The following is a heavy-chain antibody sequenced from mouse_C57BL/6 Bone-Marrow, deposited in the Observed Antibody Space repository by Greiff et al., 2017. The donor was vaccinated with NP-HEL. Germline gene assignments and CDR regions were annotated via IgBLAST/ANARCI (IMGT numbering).Heavy chain of an antibody. Sequence: EVMLVESGGGLVQPGGSLKLSCAASGFTFSDYGMAWVRQAPRKGPEWVAFISNLAYSIYYADTVTGRITISRENAKNTLYLEMSSLRSEDTAMYYCARGSIYYDYHYYAMDYWGQGTSGTVSS. J-gene: IGHJ4*01. CDR2: ISNLAYSI. CDR3: ARGSIYYDYHYYAMDY. D-gene: IGHD2-4*01. CDR1: GFTFSDYG. V-gene: IGHV5-15*04.